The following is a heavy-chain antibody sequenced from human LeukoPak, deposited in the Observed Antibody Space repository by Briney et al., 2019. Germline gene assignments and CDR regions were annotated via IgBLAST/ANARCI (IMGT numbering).Heavy chain of an antibody. CDR2: IIPILDIP. J-gene: IGHJ6*02. CDR1: GGKFSSHA. D-gene: IGHD3-10*01. CDR3: ARVSSLWFGELVV. Sequence: ASVKVSCKASGGKFSSHAITWVRQAPGQGLEWIGRIIPILDIPNYAQNFQGRVTITADKSTSTAYMELSSLRSEDTAVYYCARVSSLWFGELVVGGQGTTITVSS. V-gene: IGHV1-69*04.